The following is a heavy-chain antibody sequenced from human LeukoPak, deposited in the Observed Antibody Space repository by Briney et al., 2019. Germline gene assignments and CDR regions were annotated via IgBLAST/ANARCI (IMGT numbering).Heavy chain of an antibody. CDR1: GFTFSSYW. Sequence: GGSLRLSCAASGFTFSSYWMHWVREAPGKGLVWVSRINSDGSSTSYADSVKGRFTISRDNAKNTLYLQMNSLRAEDTAVYYCAREWRGYDSSGYYREGFDYWGQGTLVTVSS. CDR2: INSDGSST. J-gene: IGHJ4*02. D-gene: IGHD3-22*01. V-gene: IGHV3-74*01. CDR3: AREWRGYDSSGYYREGFDY.